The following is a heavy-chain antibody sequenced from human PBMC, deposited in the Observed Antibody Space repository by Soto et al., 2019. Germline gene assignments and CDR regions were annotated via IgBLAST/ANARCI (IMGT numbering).Heavy chain of an antibody. CDR1: GFTFSSYA. V-gene: IGHV3-23*01. CDR3: AKGGAGYCSGGSCYTHYGMDV. J-gene: IGHJ6*02. D-gene: IGHD2-15*01. CDR2: ISGSGGST. Sequence: GGSLRLSCAASGFTFSSYAMSWVRQAPGKGREWVSAISGSGGSTYYADSVKGRFTISRDNSKNTLYLQMNSLRAEDTAVYYCAKGGAGYCSGGSCYTHYGMDVWGQGTTVTVSS.